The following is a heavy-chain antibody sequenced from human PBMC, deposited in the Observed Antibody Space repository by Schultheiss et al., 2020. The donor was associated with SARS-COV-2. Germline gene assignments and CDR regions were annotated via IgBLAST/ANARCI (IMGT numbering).Heavy chain of an antibody. CDR1: GFTFSSYS. J-gene: IGHJ6*02. D-gene: IGHD3-9*01. CDR3: ARVAHYDILTGYYSPYYYGMDV. Sequence: GGSLRLSCAASGFTFSSYSMNWVRQAPGKGLEWVSSISSSSSYIYYADSVKGRFTISRDNAKNSLYLQMNSLRAEDTAVYYCARVAHYDILTGYYSPYYYGMDVWGQGTTVTVSS. CDR2: ISSSSSYI. V-gene: IGHV3-21*01.